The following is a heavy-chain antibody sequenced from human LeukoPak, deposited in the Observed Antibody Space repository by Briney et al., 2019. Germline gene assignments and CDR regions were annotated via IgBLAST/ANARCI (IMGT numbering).Heavy chain of an antibody. J-gene: IGHJ6*03. CDR2: IRSKAYGGTT. Sequence: GGSLRLSCTASGFTFGDHVMSWVRQAPGKGLEWISFIRSKAYGGTTEYAASVKGRFTILRDDSKSIAYLQMNSPKTEDTAVYYCTRLISVPGTTYMDVWGRGTTVTVSS. CDR3: TRLISVPGTTYMDV. V-gene: IGHV3-49*04. D-gene: IGHD2/OR15-2a*01. CDR1: GFTFGDHV.